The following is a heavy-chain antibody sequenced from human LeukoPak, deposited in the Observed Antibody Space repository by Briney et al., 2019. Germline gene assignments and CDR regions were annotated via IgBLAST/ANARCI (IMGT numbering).Heavy chain of an antibody. CDR2: ISTHNGKT. CDR3: ARDLPYSSSWESIDY. J-gene: IGHJ4*02. Sequence: ASVKVSCKASGYTFTSYGICWVRQAPGQGLEWMGWISTHNGKTNYAQKIQGRVTMTTDTSTSTAYMELRSLRSDDTAVYYCARDLPYSSSWESIDYWGQGTLVTVSS. V-gene: IGHV1-18*01. CDR1: GYTFTSYG. D-gene: IGHD6-13*01.